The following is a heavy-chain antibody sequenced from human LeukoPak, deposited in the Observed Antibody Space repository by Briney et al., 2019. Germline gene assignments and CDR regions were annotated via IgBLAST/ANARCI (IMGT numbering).Heavy chain of an antibody. CDR1: GFTFSSYG. CDR2: ISYDGSNK. CDR3: ATRYYYYGMDV. J-gene: IGHJ6*02. Sequence: GGSLRLSCAASGFTFSSYGMPWVRQAPGKGLEWVAVISYDGSNKYYADSVKGRFTISRDNSKNTLYLQMNSLRAEDTAVYYCATRYYYYGMDVWGQGTTVTVSS. V-gene: IGHV3-30*03.